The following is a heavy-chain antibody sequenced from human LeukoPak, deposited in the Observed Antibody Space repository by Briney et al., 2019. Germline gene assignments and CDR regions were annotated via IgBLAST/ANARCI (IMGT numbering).Heavy chain of an antibody. J-gene: IGHJ6*03. CDR2: KNPNSGNT. V-gene: IGHV1-8*01. CDR3: ARGYSSSGGLYYYYYMDV. D-gene: IGHD6-13*01. Sequence: ASVKVSCKASGYTFTSYDINWVRQASGQGLEWMGWKNPNSGNTGYAQKFQGSVTMTRNTSISTAYMELSSLRSDDTAVYYCARGYSSSGGLYYYYYMDVWGKGTTVTISS. CDR1: GYTFTSYD.